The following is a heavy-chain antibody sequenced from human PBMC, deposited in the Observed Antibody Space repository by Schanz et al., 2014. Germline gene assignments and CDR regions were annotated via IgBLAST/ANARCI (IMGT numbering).Heavy chain of an antibody. Sequence: QVQLVQSGAEVKKPGASVTVSCKASGYTFTAYFIHWVRQAPGQGLEWMGRINPNTGGTNFAQKVQGRVTMTRDTSITTAYMDLSGLTSDDTAVYYCAREKGHGYSGFSWGQGTLLAVSS. V-gene: IGHV1-2*06. D-gene: IGHD5-12*01. J-gene: IGHJ5*02. CDR2: INPNTGGT. CDR3: AREKGHGYSGFS. CDR1: GYTFTAYF.